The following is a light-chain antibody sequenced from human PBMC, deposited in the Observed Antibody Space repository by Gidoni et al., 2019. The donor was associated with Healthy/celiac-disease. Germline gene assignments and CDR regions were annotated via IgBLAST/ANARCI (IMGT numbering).Light chain of an antibody. CDR2: AAS. CDR3: QQLNSYPPKNT. J-gene: IGKJ2*01. Sequence: DIQLTQSPSFMSASVGDRVTITCRASQGISSYLAWFQQKPGKAPKLLIYAASTLQSGVPSRFSGSGSGTEFTLTISSLQPEDFATYYCQQLNSYPPKNTFXXXTKLEIK. V-gene: IGKV1-9*01. CDR1: QGISSY.